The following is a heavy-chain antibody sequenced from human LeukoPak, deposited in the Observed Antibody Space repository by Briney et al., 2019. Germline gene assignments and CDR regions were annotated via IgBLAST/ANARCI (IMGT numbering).Heavy chain of an antibody. CDR3: ARVSVTVKPVGPSDY. CDR2: IWYDGSNK. J-gene: IGHJ4*02. CDR1: GFTFSSYG. Sequence: GRSLRLSCAASGFTFSSYGMHWVRQAPGKGLEWVAVIWYDGSNKYYADSVKGRFTISRDNSKNTLYLQMNSLRAEDTAVYYCARVSVTVKPVGPSDYWGQGTLVTVSS. D-gene: IGHD4-17*01. V-gene: IGHV3-33*01.